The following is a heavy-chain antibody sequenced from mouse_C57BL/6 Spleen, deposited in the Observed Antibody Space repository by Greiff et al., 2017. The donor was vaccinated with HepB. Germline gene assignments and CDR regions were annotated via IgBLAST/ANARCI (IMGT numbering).Heavy chain of an antibody. V-gene: IGHV5-9-1*02. Sequence: EVQLVESEEGLVKPGGSLKLSCAASGFTFSSYAMSWVRQTPEKRLEWVAYISSGGDYIYYADTVKGRFTISRDNARNTLYLQMSSLKSEDTAMYYCTREPYYYGSSPYAMDYWGQGTSVTVSS. D-gene: IGHD1-1*01. CDR2: ISSGGDYI. CDR1: GFTFSSYA. CDR3: TREPYYYGSSPYAMDY. J-gene: IGHJ4*01.